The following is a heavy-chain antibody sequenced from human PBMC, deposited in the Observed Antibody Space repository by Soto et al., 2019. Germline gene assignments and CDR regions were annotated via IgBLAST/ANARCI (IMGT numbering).Heavy chain of an antibody. V-gene: IGHV3-15*01. CDR3: TTSPYYDFWSGHPRGWFDP. D-gene: IGHD3-3*01. Sequence: EVQLVESGGGLVKPGGSLRLSCAASGFTFSNAWMSWVRQAPGKGLEWVGRIKSKTDGGTTDYAAPVKGRFTISRDDSKNTLYLQMNSLKTEDTAVDYCTTSPYYDFWSGHPRGWFDPWGQGTLVTVSS. CDR2: IKSKTDGGTT. J-gene: IGHJ5*02. CDR1: GFTFSNAW.